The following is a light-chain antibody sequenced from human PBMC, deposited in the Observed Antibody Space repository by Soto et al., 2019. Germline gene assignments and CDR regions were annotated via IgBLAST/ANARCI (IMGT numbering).Light chain of an antibody. CDR2: EVR. Sequence: QSALTQPPSVSGSPGQSVTISCTGASSDLGRYNRVSWYQQPPGTAPKLLIYEVRNWPSGVPDRSSGSKSANTASLTISGLQAEDEADYYCSLYTSSSTFVFGTGTKVTVL. CDR3: SLYTSSSTFV. V-gene: IGLV2-18*01. CDR1: SSDLGRYNR. J-gene: IGLJ1*01.